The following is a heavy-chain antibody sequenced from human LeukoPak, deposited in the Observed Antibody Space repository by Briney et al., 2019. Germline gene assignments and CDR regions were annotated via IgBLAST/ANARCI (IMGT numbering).Heavy chain of an antibody. CDR2: IYSDNT. CDR3: ARDGRGDYCSGGSCLMFDP. Sequence: GGSLRLSCTVSGFTVSSNSMSWVRQAPGKGLEWVSFIYSDNTHYSDSVKGRFTISRDNAKKSLFLQMNSLRAEDTAVYYCARDGRGDYCSGGSCLMFDPWGQGTLVTVSS. CDR1: GFTVSSNS. D-gene: IGHD2-15*01. V-gene: IGHV3-53*01. J-gene: IGHJ5*02.